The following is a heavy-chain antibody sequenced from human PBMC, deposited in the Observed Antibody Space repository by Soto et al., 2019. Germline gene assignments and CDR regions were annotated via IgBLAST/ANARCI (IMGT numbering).Heavy chain of an antibody. CDR3: ARSRGYSNYCYYGMDV. CDR1: GFTFNNHA. J-gene: IGHJ6*02. Sequence: QVQLVESGGGVVQPGRSLRLSCGASGFTFNNHAMHWVRQAPGKGLEWVAVMSYDGRNKYYADSVKGRFTISRDNSKNTLYLQTNSVRADDTAVYYCARSRGYSNYCYYGMDVWGQGTTVTVSS. V-gene: IGHV3-30*04. CDR2: MSYDGRNK. D-gene: IGHD1-1*01.